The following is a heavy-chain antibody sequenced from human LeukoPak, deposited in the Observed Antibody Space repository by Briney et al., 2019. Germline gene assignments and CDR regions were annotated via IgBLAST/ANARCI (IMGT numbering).Heavy chain of an antibody. Sequence: PGGSLRLSCAASGFTFSSYAMHWVRQAPGKGLEYVSAISSNGGSTYYANSVKGRFTISRDNSKNTLYLQMGSLRAEDMAEYYCASGGIQLWPGHWFDPWGQGTLVTVSS. CDR2: ISSNGGST. CDR3: ASGGIQLWPGHWFDP. V-gene: IGHV3-64*01. J-gene: IGHJ5*02. CDR1: GFTFSSYA. D-gene: IGHD5-18*01.